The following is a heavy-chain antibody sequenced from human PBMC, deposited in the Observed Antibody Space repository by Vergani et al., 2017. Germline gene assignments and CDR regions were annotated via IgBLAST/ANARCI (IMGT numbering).Heavy chain of an antibody. Sequence: EVRLLQSGGGLGQPGGSLRLSCEASGFSFSSHAMAWVRQAPGKGLEWVAVISGTGGSAYNAKSVKDRFTISRENSQNTVYLQLKSLSADDTAIYYCARDRNSWGIKDGSLDYWGQGSLVTVSS. J-gene: IGHJ4*02. CDR1: GFSFSSHA. D-gene: IGHD7-27*01. CDR3: ARDRNSWGIKDGSLDY. CDR2: ISGTGGSA. V-gene: IGHV3-23*01.